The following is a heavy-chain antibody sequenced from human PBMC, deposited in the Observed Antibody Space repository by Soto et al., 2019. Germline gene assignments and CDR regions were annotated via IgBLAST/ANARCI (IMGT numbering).Heavy chain of an antibody. V-gene: IGHV3-9*01. Sequence: PGGSLRLSCTASGFTFDDYAMHWVRQAPGKGLEWVSGISWNSGRIAYADSVKGRFTISRDNAKKSLYLQMNSLRAEDTALYYCTRDGFQYDDGGYYEFDYRGPRTLVTVSS. CDR3: TRDGFQYDDGGYYEFDY. D-gene: IGHD3-22*01. CDR2: ISWNSGRI. CDR1: GFTFDDYA. J-gene: IGHJ4*02.